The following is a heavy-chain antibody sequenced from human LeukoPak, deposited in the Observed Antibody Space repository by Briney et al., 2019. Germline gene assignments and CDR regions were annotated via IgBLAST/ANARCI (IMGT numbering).Heavy chain of an antibody. CDR3: ARGGGYRFDPYDY. CDR2: IDGDGSNT. D-gene: IGHD5-18*01. CDR1: GFTFSNYW. J-gene: IGHJ4*02. V-gene: IGHV3-74*01. Sequence: GGSLRLSCAASGFTFSNYWIHWIRHAPGKGLVWVSRIDGDGSNTNYADSVQGRFTISRDNAKNTLYLQMNSLRAEDTAVYYCARGGGYRFDPYDYWGQGTLVTVSS.